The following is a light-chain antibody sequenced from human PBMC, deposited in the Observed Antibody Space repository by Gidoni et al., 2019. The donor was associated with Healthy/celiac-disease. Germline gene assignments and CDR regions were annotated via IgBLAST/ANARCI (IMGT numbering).Light chain of an antibody. CDR3: SSYTSSSTLAV. Sequence: QSALTQPASVSGSPGQSITISCTGTSSDVGGYNYVSWYQQHPGKAPKLMIYEVSNRPSGVSKRFSGSKSGNTASLTISGRQAEDEADYYCSSYTSSSTLAVFGGGTKLTVL. CDR1: SSDVGGYNY. CDR2: EVS. J-gene: IGLJ2*01. V-gene: IGLV2-14*01.